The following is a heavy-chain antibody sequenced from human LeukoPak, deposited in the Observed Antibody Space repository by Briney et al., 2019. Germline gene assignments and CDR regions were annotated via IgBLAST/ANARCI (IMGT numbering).Heavy chain of an antibody. CDR3: ARHAQQLVRNYYFYSMDV. D-gene: IGHD6-6*01. CDR2: VYTSGIT. V-gene: IGHV4-4*08. J-gene: IGHJ6*03. CDR1: GVSVSNDY. Sequence: PSETLSLTCTVSGVSVSNDYWHWIRQSPGKGLEWIGFVYTSGITNYNPSLKSRLTISLDTSKNHFSLKLTSVTAADSAVYYCARHAQQLVRNYYFYSMDVWGTGSTVTVSS.